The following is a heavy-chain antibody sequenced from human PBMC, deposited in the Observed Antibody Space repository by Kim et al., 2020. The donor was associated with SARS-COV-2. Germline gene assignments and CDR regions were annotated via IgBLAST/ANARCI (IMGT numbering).Heavy chain of an antibody. J-gene: IGHJ5*02. D-gene: IGHD6-13*01. CDR2: ISYDGSNK. Sequence: GGSLRLSCAASGFTFSSYGMHWVRQAPGKGLEWVAVISYDGSNKYYADSVKGRFTISRDNSKNTLYLQMNSLRAEDTAVYYCAKDGVAAAGTRVYNWFDP. V-gene: IGHV3-30*18. CDR1: GFTFSSYG. CDR3: AKDGVAAAGTRVYNWFDP.